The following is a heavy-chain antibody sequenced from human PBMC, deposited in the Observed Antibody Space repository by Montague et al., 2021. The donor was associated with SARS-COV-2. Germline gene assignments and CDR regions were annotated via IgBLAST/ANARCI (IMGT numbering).Heavy chain of an antibody. V-gene: IGHV4-59*11. CDR3: ARRSLGYCSGGSCYSAFDP. Sequence: SETLSLTCTVSGGSISSHYWSWIRQPPGKGLEWIGYIYYSGSTNYNPSLKSRVTISVDTSKNQFSLKLSSVTAADTAVYYCARRSLGYCSGGSCYSAFDPWGQGTLVTVSS. CDR2: IYYSGST. CDR1: GGSISSHY. D-gene: IGHD2-15*01. J-gene: IGHJ5*02.